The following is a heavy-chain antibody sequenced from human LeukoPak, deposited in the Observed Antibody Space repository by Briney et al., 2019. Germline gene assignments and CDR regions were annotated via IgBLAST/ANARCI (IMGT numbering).Heavy chain of an antibody. CDR2: IFWNDDK. D-gene: IGHD3-9*01. CDR1: GFSLSTSGVG. J-gene: IGHJ4*02. CDR3: VHTGWHDIRVPDY. Sequence: SGPTLVNPTQTLTLTCTFSGFSLSTSGVGVGWIRQPPGTALEWLALIFWNDDKRYSPSLKSRLTITKDTSTNQLVLTITNMDHADIASYFCVHTGWHDIRVPDYWGQGTLVAVSS. V-gene: IGHV2-5*01.